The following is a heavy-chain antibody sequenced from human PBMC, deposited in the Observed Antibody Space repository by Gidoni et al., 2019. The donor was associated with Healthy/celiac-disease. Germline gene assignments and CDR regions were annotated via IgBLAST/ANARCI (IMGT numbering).Heavy chain of an antibody. Sequence: QVQLQESGPGLVKPSETLSLTCTVSGGSISSYYWSWIRQPPGKGLEWIGYIYYSGSTNYNPSLKSRVTISVDTSKNQFSLKLSSVTAADTAVYYCARTPYRWGSWSIFDYWGQGTLVTVSS. V-gene: IGHV4-59*01. CDR3: ARTPYRWGSWSIFDY. D-gene: IGHD6-13*01. CDR1: GGSISSYY. J-gene: IGHJ4*02. CDR2: IYYSGST.